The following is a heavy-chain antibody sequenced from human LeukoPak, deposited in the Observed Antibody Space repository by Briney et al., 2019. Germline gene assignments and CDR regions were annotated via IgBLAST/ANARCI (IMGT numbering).Heavy chain of an antibody. J-gene: IGHJ4*02. D-gene: IGHD3-22*01. CDR3: LTYYYDSSGYYSSGY. CDR1: GFTFSSYA. CDR2: ISGSGGST. Sequence: PGGSLRLSCAASGFTFSSYAMSWVRQAPGKGLEWVSAISGSGGSTYYADSVKGRFTISRDNSKNTLYLQMNSLRAEDTAVYYCLTYYYDSSGYYSSGYWGQGTLVTVSS. V-gene: IGHV3-23*01.